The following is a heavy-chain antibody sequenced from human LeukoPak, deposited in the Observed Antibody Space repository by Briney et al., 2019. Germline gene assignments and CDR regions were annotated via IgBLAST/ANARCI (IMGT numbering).Heavy chain of an antibody. Sequence: KSSETLSLTCTVSGGSISSSSYHWGWIRQPPGKGLEWIGSIYYSGSTYYNPSLKSRVTISVDASKNQFSLKLSSVTAADTAVYYCATDFWSGYQLDYWGQGTLVPVSP. D-gene: IGHD3-3*01. CDR3: ATDFWSGYQLDY. J-gene: IGHJ4*02. CDR2: IYYSGST. CDR1: GGSISSSSYH. V-gene: IGHV4-39*01.